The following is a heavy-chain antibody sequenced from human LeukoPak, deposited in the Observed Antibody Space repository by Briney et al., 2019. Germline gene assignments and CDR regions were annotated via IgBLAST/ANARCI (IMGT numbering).Heavy chain of an antibody. V-gene: IGHV4-39*02. J-gene: IGHJ4*02. D-gene: IGHD3-22*01. CDR1: GGSIRSGSHY. CDR3: AKRDDSGGNLVDL. Sequence: PSETLSLTCTVSGGSIRSGSHYWAWIRQPPGKGLEWIGSIYYSGSTYYNPSLENRVTRSIDTSKNHFSLKLSSLSAADTSVYYCAKRDDSGGNLVDLWGQGTLVSVS. CDR2: IYYSGST.